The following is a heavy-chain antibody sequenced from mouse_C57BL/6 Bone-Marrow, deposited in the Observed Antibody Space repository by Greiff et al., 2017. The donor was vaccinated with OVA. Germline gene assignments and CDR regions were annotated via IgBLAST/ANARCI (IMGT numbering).Heavy chain of an antibody. V-gene: IGHV5-9-1*02. CDR1: GFTFSSYA. CDR3: TRGRRSNYVDYYAMDY. Sequence: DVMLVESGEGLVKPGGSLKLSCAASGFTFSSYAMSWVRQTPEKRLEWVAYISSGGDYIYYADTVKGRFTISRDNARNTLYLQMSSLKSEDTAMYYCTRGRRSNYVDYYAMDYWGQGTSVTVSS. D-gene: IGHD2-5*01. CDR2: ISSGGDYI. J-gene: IGHJ4*01.